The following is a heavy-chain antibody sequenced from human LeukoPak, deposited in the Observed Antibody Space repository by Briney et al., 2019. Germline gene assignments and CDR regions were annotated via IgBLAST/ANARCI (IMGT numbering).Heavy chain of an antibody. D-gene: IGHD3-9*01. CDR1: GFTFSSYS. CDR3: ARDLPEITYYDILTGTDAFDI. V-gene: IGHV3-21*01. J-gene: IGHJ3*02. Sequence: PGGSLRLSCAASGFTFSSYSMNWVRQAPGKGLEWVSSISSSSSYIYYADSVKGRFTISRDNAKNSLYLQMNSLRAEDTAVYYCARDLPEITYYDILTGTDAFDIWGQGTMVTVSS. CDR2: ISSSSSYI.